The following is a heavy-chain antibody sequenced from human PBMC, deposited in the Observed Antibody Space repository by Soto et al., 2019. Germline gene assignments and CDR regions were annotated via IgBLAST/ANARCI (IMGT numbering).Heavy chain of an antibody. V-gene: IGHV4-59*08. Sequence: PSETLSLTCTVSGGSISSYYWSWIRQPPGKGLEWIGYIYYSGSTNYNPSLKSRVTISVDTSKNQFSLKLSSVTAADTAVYYCARSRRSPTNWFDPWGQGTLVTVSS. CDR3: ARSRRSPTNWFDP. CDR2: IYYSGST. J-gene: IGHJ5*02. CDR1: GGSISSYY.